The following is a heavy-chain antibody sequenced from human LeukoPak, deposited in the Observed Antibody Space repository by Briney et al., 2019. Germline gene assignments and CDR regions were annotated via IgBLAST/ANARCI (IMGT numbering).Heavy chain of an antibody. CDR1: GYSISSGYY. V-gene: IGHV4-38-2*01. CDR2: IYHSGST. D-gene: IGHD2-15*01. Sequence: SETLSLTCAVSGYSISSGYYWGWIRQPPGKGLEWIGSIYHSGSTYYNPSLKSRVTISVDTSKNQFFLKLSSVTAADTAVYYCARHDAYCSGGSCYYWYFDLWGRGTLVTVSS. CDR3: ARHDAYCSGGSCYYWYFDL. J-gene: IGHJ2*01.